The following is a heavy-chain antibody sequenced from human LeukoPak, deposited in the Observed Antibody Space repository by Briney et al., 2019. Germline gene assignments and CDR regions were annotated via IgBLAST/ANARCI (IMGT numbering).Heavy chain of an antibody. CDR3: ARGSRTIELGDDY. CDR2: ISSSSGDT. D-gene: IGHD5-24*01. Sequence: PGGSLRLSCAASGFTFSDSYMSWIRQAPGKGLEWVSYISSSSGDTNYADSVKGRFTISRDNAKNSLYLQMNSLRAEDTAVYYCARGSRTIELGDDYWGQGTLVTVSS. V-gene: IGHV3-11*06. J-gene: IGHJ4*02. CDR1: GFTFSDSY.